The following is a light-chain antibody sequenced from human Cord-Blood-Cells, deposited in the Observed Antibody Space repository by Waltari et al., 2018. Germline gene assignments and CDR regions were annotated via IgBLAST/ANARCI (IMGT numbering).Light chain of an antibody. CDR1: QSVSSN. V-gene: IGKV3-15*01. Sequence: EIVMTPSPATLSVSPGERATLPCRASQSVSSNLAWYEPKPGQAPRLLIYGASTRATGIPARFSGSGSGTEFTLTISSLQSEDFAGYYCQPDNNLPPFPFGSGTKVEIQ. CDR3: QPDNNLPPFP. J-gene: IGKJ3*01. CDR2: GAS.